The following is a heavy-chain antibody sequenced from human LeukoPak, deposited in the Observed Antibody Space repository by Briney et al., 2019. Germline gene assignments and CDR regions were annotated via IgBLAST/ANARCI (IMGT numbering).Heavy chain of an antibody. CDR3: ARSQNYYGSGARFDP. CDR2: INAGNGNT. V-gene: IGHV1-3*01. D-gene: IGHD3-10*01. J-gene: IGHJ5*02. Sequence: ASVKVSCKASGYTFTSYAMHWVRQAPGQRLEWMGWINAGNGNTKYSQKFQGRVTITRDTSASTAYMELSSLRSEDTAVYYCARSQNYYGSGARFDPWGQGTLVTVSP. CDR1: GYTFTSYA.